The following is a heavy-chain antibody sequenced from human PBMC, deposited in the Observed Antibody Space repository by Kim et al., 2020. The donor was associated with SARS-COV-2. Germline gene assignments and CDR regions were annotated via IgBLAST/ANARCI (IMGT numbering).Heavy chain of an antibody. D-gene: IGHD2-2*01. CDR2: INHSGST. CDR3: ARFSIGYCSSTSCSPYHY. Sequence: SETLSLTCAVYGGSFSGYYWSWIRQPPGKGLEWIGEINHSGSTNYNPSLKSRVTISVDTSKNQFSLKLSSVTAADTAVYYCARFSIGYCSSTSCSPYHY. V-gene: IGHV4-34*01. CDR1: GGSFSGYY. J-gene: IGHJ6*01.